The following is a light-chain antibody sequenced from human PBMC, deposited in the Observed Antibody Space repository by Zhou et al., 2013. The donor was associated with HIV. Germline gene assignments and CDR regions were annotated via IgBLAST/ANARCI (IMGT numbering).Light chain of an antibody. Sequence: EILMTQSPATLSVSPGERATLSCRASQSVSSNLAWYQQNPGQTPRLLIYGASTRATGIPARFSGSGSGTEFTLTISSMQSEDFAVYYCQQYNNWPQAFGGGTKVEIK. CDR3: QQYNNWPQA. J-gene: IGKJ4*01. CDR1: QSVSSN. CDR2: GAS. V-gene: IGKV3-15*01.